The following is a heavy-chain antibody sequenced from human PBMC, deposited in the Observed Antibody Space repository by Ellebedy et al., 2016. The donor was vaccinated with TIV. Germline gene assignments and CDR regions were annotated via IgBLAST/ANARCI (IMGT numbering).Heavy chain of an antibody. J-gene: IGHJ3*02. CDR1: GGSISSGDYY. V-gene: IGHV4-30-4*01. Sequence: LRLSXTVSGGSISSGDYYWSWIRQPPGKGLEWIGYIYYSGSTYYNPSLKSRVTISVDTSKNQFSLKLSSVTAADTAVYYCARESPVDTAMVNLAFDIWGQGTMVTVSS. D-gene: IGHD5-18*01. CDR2: IYYSGST. CDR3: ARESPVDTAMVNLAFDI.